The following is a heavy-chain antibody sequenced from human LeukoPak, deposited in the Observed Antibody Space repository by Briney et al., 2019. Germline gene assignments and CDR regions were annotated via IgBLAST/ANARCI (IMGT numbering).Heavy chain of an antibody. V-gene: IGHV1-46*01. CDR3: VRASSGTKTRLDY. J-gene: IGHJ4*02. Sequence: ASVKVSCKASGYTFSTYNVHWVRQAPGQGLEWMGIINPGDSTTTYAQMFQGRVTMTRDTSTTTVYMELSSLRSEDTAVYYCVRASSGTKTRLDYWGQGTLVTFSS. CDR1: GYTFSTYN. CDR2: INPGDSTT. D-gene: IGHD1-7*01.